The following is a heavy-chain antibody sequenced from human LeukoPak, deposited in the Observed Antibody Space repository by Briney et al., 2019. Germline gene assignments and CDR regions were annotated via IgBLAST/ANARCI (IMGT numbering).Heavy chain of an antibody. CDR3: ARGGVVTAIISPANFDY. V-gene: IGHV3-23*01. Sequence: GGSLRLSCAASGFNFTNYVMGWVRQAPGKGLEWVSAFSGSGGHTYYADAVEGRFTISRDNAKNSLYLQMNSLRAEDTALYYCARGGVVTAIISPANFDYWGQGTLVTVSS. CDR2: FSGSGGHT. CDR1: GFNFTNYV. D-gene: IGHD2-21*02. J-gene: IGHJ4*02.